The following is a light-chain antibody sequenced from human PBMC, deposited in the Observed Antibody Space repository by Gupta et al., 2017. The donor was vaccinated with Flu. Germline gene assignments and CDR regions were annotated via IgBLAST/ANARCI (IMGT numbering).Light chain of an antibody. J-gene: IGKJ3*01. CDR3: QQYDDSPFT. Sequence: EIVLTQSPGTLSVSPGETATLSCRASQSVSSGYLAWHQQKPGQAPRLLIYDVSRRATGIPGRFSGSGSGTDFTLTISRLEPEDFAAYFCQQYDDSPFTFGPGTKVDFK. CDR1: QSVSSGY. CDR2: DVS. V-gene: IGKV3-20*01.